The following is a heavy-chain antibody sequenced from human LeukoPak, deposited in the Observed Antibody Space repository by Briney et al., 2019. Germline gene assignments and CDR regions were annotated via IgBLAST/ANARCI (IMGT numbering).Heavy chain of an antibody. CDR2: IRVDDGKT. J-gene: IGHJ4*02. Sequence: AXGXTFSNYGISWVRQAPGQGVEWVGWIRVDDGKTNYAQKFQGRVTMTTETSTSKDYMELGRLGYNERAGYYCEXXXLXTGYYFFDYWGQGTLVTVSS. D-gene: IGHD3-9*01. V-gene: IGHV1-18*01. CDR3: EXXXLXTGYYFFDY. CDR1: GXTFSNYG.